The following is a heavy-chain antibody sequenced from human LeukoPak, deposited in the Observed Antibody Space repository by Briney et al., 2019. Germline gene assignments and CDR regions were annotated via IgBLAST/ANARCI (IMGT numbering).Heavy chain of an antibody. CDR1: GFTFDDYA. D-gene: IGHD3-10*01. CDR3: AKRGVVIRGLLVIGYHQEAYHYDF. J-gene: IGHJ4*02. V-gene: IGHV3-23*01. Sequence: PGRSLRLSCAASGFTFDDYAMHWVRQAPGKGLEWVSYISERGGSTTYADSVKGRFTISRDTSLNTLYLQMNNLRAEDTALYFCAKRGVVIRGLLVIGYHQEAYHYDFWGQGVLVTVSS. CDR2: ISERGGST.